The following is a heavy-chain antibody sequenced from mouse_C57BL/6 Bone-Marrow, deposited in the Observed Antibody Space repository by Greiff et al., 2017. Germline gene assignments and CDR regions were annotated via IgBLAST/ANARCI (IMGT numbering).Heavy chain of an antibody. V-gene: IGHV5-4*01. CDR1: GFTFSSYA. CDR2: ISDGGSYT. J-gene: IGHJ2*01. Sequence: EVQRVESGGGLVKPGGSLKLSCAASGFTFSSYAMSWVRQTPEKRLEWVATISDGGSYTYYPDNVKGRFTISRDNAKNNLYLQMSHLKSEDTAMYYCAREGDYKIYWGQGTTLTVSS. CDR3: AREGDYKIY. D-gene: IGHD2-12*01.